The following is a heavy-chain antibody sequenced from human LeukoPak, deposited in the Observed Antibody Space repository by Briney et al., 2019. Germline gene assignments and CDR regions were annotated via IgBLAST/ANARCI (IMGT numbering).Heavy chain of an antibody. CDR3: ARALGATDFDY. D-gene: IGHD1-26*01. CDR2: IYYSGSS. V-gene: IGHV4-59*01. Sequence: SETLSLTCTVAGGSISSYYWSWIRQPPGKGLEWIGYIYYSGSSNYNPSLKSQVTISVDTSKNQFSLKLSSVTAADTAVYYCARALGATDFDYWGQGTLVSVSS. J-gene: IGHJ4*02. CDR1: GGSISSYY.